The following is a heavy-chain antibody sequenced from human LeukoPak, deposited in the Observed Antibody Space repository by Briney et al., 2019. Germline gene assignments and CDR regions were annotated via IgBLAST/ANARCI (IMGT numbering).Heavy chain of an antibody. Sequence: PGGSLRLSCAASGFTFSSYAMSWVRQAPGKGLEWVSGISGSGTSTYYADSVKGRFTISRDNSKNTLYLQMSSLRAEDTAVYYCAKVHLGGYSSSYYDLSYFDYWGQGTLVTVSS. CDR2: ISGSGTST. D-gene: IGHD6-13*01. CDR1: GFTFSSYA. V-gene: IGHV3-23*01. CDR3: AKVHLGGYSSSYYDLSYFDY. J-gene: IGHJ4*02.